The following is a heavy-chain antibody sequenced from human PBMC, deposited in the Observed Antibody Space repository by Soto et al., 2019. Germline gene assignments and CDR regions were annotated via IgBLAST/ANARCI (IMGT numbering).Heavy chain of an antibody. CDR3: ARDKTEWLPPHYYYYGMDV. V-gene: IGHV4-59*01. CDR1: GGSISSYY. Sequence: SETLSLTCTVSGGSISSYYWSWIRQPPGKGLEWIGYIYYSGSTNYNPSLKSRVTISVDTSKNQFSLKLSSVTAADTAVYHCARDKTEWLPPHYYYYGMDVWGQGTTVTVSS. CDR2: IYYSGST. D-gene: IGHD3-3*01. J-gene: IGHJ6*02.